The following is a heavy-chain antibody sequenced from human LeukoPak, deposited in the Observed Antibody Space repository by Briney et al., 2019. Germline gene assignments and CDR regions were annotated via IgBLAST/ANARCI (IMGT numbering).Heavy chain of an antibody. J-gene: IGHJ4*02. V-gene: IGHV3-7*04. Sequence: GGSLRLSCTASGFSFSTFWMNWVRQAPGKGLKWVANIKHDGSVKYYVDSVKGRFTISRDNAMQSLYLQMNSLRAEDTAVYYCAGGVSYWGRGTLVTVSS. CDR2: IKHDGSVK. CDR1: GFSFSTFW. CDR3: AGGVSY.